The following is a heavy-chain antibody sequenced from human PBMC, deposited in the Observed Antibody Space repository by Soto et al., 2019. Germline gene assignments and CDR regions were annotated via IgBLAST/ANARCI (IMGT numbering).Heavy chain of an antibody. D-gene: IGHD2-15*01. CDR1: GGSISSGGYY. CDR2: IYYSGST. J-gene: IGHJ4*02. V-gene: IGHV4-31*03. CDR3: ARHRYCSGGSCYYFDY. Sequence: QVQLQESGPGLVKPSQTLSLTCTVSGGSISSGGYYWSWIRQHPGKGLEWIGYIYYSGSTYYNPSIKSRVTISVDTSKNQFSLKLSYVTAADTAVYYCARHRYCSGGSCYYFDYWGQGTLVTVSS.